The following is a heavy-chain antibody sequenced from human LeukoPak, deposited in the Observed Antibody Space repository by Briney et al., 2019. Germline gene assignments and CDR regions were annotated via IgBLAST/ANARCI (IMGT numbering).Heavy chain of an antibody. V-gene: IGHV1-2*02. Sequence: ASVKVSCKASGYTFTCYYMHWVRQAPGQGLEWMGWINPNSGGTNYAQKFQGRVTMTRDTSISTAYMELSRLRSDDTAVYYCARDSSGYYHRDYWGQGTLVTVSS. D-gene: IGHD3-22*01. CDR3: ARDSSGYYHRDY. CDR1: GYTFTCYY. J-gene: IGHJ4*02. CDR2: INPNSGGT.